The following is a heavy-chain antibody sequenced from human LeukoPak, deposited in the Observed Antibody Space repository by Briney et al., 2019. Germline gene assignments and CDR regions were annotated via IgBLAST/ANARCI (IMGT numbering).Heavy chain of an antibody. V-gene: IGHV4-61*02. CDR3: ARDSCSGGSCYSSVWYFDL. J-gene: IGHJ2*01. Sequence: SGTLSLTCTVSGGSISSGSYYWSWIRQPAGKGLERIGRIYTSGSTNYNPSLKSRVTISVDTSKNQFSLKLSSVTAADTAVYYCARDSCSGGSCYSSVWYFDLWGRGTLVTVSS. CDR1: GGSISSGSYY. CDR2: IYTSGST. D-gene: IGHD2-15*01.